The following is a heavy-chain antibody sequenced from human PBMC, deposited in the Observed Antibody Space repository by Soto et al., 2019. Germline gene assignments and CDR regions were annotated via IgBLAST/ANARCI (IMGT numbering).Heavy chain of an antibody. CDR1: GFTFDDYA. V-gene: IGHV3-9*01. CDR2: INWNSGSI. D-gene: IGHD3-22*01. J-gene: IGHJ4*02. CDR3: AKGYNYDRSGNPDY. Sequence: GGSLRLSCAASGFTFDDYAMHWVRQAPGKGLEWVSGINWNSGSIGYADSVKGRFTISGDNAKNSLYLQMNSLRTEDTALYYCAKGYNYDRSGNPDYWGQGTLVTVSS.